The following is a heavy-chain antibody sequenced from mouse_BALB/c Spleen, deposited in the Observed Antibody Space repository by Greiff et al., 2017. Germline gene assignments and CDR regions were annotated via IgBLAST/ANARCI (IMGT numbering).Heavy chain of an antibody. CDR3: TRDEENFWYFDV. Sequence: EVQVVESGGGLVKPGGSLKLSCAASGFTFSSYTMSWVRQTPEKRLEWVATISSGGSYTYYPDSVKGRFTISRDNAKNTLYLQMSRLKSEDTAMYYCTRDEENFWYFDVWGAGTTVTVSS. V-gene: IGHV5-6-4*01. J-gene: IGHJ1*01. CDR2: ISSGGSYT. CDR1: GFTFSSYT.